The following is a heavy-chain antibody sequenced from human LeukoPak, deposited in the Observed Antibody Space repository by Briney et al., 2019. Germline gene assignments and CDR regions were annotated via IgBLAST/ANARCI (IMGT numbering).Heavy chain of an antibody. CDR3: ATLHDPPPVYHYHYHGVDV. Sequence: ASVKVSCKVSGFSLSDLSMNWVRQAPGKGLEWMGGFDPEDGELFYAQKFQGRLTMTGDTSTDTVYMELSSLTSEDTAVYYCATLHDPPPVYHYHYHGVDVWGQGTTVIVSS. D-gene: IGHD1-1*01. V-gene: IGHV1-24*01. CDR2: FDPEDGEL. J-gene: IGHJ6*02. CDR1: GFSLSDLS.